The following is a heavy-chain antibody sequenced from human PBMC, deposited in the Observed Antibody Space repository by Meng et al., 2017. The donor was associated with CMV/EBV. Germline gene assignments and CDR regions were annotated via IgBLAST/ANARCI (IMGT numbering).Heavy chain of an antibody. D-gene: IGHD6-19*01. CDR1: GYTFTSYD. CDR2: MNPNSGNT. Sequence: ASVQVSCKASGYTFTSYDINWVRQATGQGLEWMGWMNPNSGNTGYAQKFQGRVTITRNTSIRTAYMELSSLRSEDTAVYYCARGRVTRIAVAGTKTRNFDYWGQGTLVTVSS. J-gene: IGHJ4*02. CDR3: ARGRVTRIAVAGTKTRNFDY. V-gene: IGHV1-8*03.